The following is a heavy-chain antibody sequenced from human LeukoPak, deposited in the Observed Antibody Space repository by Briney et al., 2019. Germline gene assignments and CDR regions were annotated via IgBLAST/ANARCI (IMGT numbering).Heavy chain of an antibody. V-gene: IGHV4-61*01. D-gene: IGHD5-24*01. Sequence: SETLSLTCTVSGGSVSSGSYYWSWIRQPPGKGLEWTGYIYYSGSTNYNPSLKSRVTISVDTSKNQFSLKLSSVTAADTAVYYCARVDGYTTWGDYWGQGTLVTVSS. CDR3: ARVDGYTTWGDY. CDR1: GGSVSSGSYY. CDR2: IYYSGST. J-gene: IGHJ4*02.